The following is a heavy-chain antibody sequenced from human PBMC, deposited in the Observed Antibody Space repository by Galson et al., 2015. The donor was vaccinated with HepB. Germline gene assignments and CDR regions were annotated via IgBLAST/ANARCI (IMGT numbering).Heavy chain of an antibody. V-gene: IGHV3-7*01. Sequence: SLRLSCAASGFTFSSYWMSWVRQAPGKGLEWVANIKQDGSEKYYVDSVKGRFTISRDNAKNSLYLQMNSLRAEDTAVYYCARAPRLRSYFPILRINGMDVWGQGTTVTVSS. D-gene: IGHD4-17*01. J-gene: IGHJ6*02. CDR2: IKQDGSEK. CDR3: ARAPRLRSYFPILRINGMDV. CDR1: GFTFSSYW.